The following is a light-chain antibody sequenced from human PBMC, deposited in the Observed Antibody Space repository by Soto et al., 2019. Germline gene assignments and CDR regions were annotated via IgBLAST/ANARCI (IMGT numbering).Light chain of an antibody. CDR1: SSDVGGYNY. CDR3: SSYTSSSTLSYV. Sequence: QSVLTQPASVSGSPGQSITISCTGTSSDVGGYNYVSWYQQHPGKAPKLMIYDVSNRPSGVSNRFSGSKSGNTASLTISGLQAEDEADYYCSSYTSSSTLSYVFGTGTNLTVL. J-gene: IGLJ1*01. V-gene: IGLV2-14*01. CDR2: DVS.